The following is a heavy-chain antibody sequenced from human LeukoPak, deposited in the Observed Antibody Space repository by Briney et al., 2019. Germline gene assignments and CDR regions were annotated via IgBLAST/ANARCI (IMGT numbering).Heavy chain of an antibody. CDR1: GCTFTSYY. V-gene: IGHV1-46*01. Sequence: ASVKVSCKASGCTFTSYYMHWVRQAPGQGLEWMGIIDPSGGSTSYAQKFQRRVTMTRDTSTSTVYMELSSLRSEDTAVYYCARDNTAMVPYDAFDIWGQGTMVTVSS. D-gene: IGHD5-18*01. J-gene: IGHJ3*02. CDR3: ARDNTAMVPYDAFDI. CDR2: IDPSGGST.